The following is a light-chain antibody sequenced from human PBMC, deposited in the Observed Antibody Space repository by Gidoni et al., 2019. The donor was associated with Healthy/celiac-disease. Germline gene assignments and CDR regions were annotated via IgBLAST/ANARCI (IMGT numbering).Light chain of an antibody. J-gene: IGKJ1*01. CDR1: QSISSW. V-gene: IGKV1-5*01. CDR3: QQYRT. Sequence: GDRVTITCRASQSISSWLAWYQQKPGKAPKLLIYDASSLESGVPSRFSGSGSGTEFTLTISSLQPDDFATYYCQQYRTFXXXTKVEIK. CDR2: DAS.